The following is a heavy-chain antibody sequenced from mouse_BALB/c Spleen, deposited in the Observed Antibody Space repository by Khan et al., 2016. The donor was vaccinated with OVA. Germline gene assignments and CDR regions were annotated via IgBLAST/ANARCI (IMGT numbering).Heavy chain of an antibody. D-gene: IGHD2-14*01. Sequence: VQLQESGAELARPGASVKMSCKASGYTFTTYTMHWVKQRLGQGLEWIGYINPSNGYTNYNQKFKDKSTLTADKSSSTAYMQLSSLTSDYSAVYYCAREGAYYRSDGWFSYWGQGTLVTVSA. V-gene: IGHV1-4*01. CDR1: GYTFTTYT. J-gene: IGHJ3*01. CDR2: INPSNGYT. CDR3: AREGAYYRSDGWFSY.